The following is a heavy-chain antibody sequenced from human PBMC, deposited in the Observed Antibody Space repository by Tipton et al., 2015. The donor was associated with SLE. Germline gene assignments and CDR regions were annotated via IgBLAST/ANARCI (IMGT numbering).Heavy chain of an antibody. CDR3: ARVGAQWLVPAFDI. CDR2: IIPIFGTA. Sequence: QSGAEVKKPGSSVKVSCKASGGTFSSYAISWVRQAPGQGLEWMGGIIPIFGTANYAQKFQGRVTITGDKSTSTAYMELSSLRSEDTAVYYCARVGAQWLVPAFDIWGQGTMVTVSS. CDR1: GGTFSSYA. D-gene: IGHD6-19*01. J-gene: IGHJ3*02. V-gene: IGHV1-69*06.